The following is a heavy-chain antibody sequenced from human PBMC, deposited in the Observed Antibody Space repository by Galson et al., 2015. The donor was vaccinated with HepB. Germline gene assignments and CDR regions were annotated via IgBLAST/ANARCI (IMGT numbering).Heavy chain of an antibody. CDR2: FSGYDGST. J-gene: IGHJ6*02. Sequence: SVKVSCKASGYSFSNYGLSWIRQAPGPGLEWMGWFSGYDGSTNYAQKFQGRVTMTADASTGTAYLELRNLRSDDTAVYYCARDSRLELRLNNYFSYGMDVLGQGSAVTVSS. V-gene: IGHV1-18*01. CDR3: ARDSRLELRLNNYFSYGMDV. D-gene: IGHD1-1*01. CDR1: GYSFSNYG.